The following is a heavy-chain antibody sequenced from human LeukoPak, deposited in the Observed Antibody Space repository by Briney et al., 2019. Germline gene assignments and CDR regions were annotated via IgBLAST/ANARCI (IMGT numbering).Heavy chain of an antibody. J-gene: IGHJ4*02. Sequence: GGSLRLSCAASGFTFSSYAMHWVRQAPGKGLGWVAVISYDGSNKYYADSVKGRFTISRDNSKNTLYLQMNSLRAEDTAVYYCAKVGRVTMVRGPPDYWGQGTLVTVSS. V-gene: IGHV3-30-3*01. CDR2: ISYDGSNK. CDR1: GFTFSSYA. CDR3: AKVGRVTMVRGPPDY. D-gene: IGHD3-10*01.